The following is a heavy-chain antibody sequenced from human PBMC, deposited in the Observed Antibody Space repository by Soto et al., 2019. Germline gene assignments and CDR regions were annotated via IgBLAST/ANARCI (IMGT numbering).Heavy chain of an antibody. Sequence: QLQLQESGPGLVKPSETLSLTCTVSGGSISSSSYYWGWIRQPPGKGLEWIGSIYYSGSTYHNPSLTSRVTISVDTSKNQFSLKLSSVTAADTAVYYCAGDGYYYDSSGYHVDAFDIWGQGTMVTVSS. CDR2: IYYSGST. D-gene: IGHD3-22*01. CDR3: AGDGYYYDSSGYHVDAFDI. J-gene: IGHJ3*02. CDR1: GGSISSSSYY. V-gene: IGHV4-39*01.